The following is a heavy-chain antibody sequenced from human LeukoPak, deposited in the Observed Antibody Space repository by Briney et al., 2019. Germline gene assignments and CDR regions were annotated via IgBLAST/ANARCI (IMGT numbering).Heavy chain of an antibody. J-gene: IGHJ4*02. Sequence: GGSLRLSCAASGFTFSGSAMHWVRPASGQGLEWVGRIRSKAKSYATAYAASVKGRFTISRDDSKNTAYLQMKSLKTEDTAVYYCTSQNYYDSSGYYGRVNYWGQGTLVTVSS. V-gene: IGHV3-73*01. CDR3: TSQNYYDSSGYYGRVNY. D-gene: IGHD3-22*01. CDR2: IRSKAKSYAT. CDR1: GFTFSGSA.